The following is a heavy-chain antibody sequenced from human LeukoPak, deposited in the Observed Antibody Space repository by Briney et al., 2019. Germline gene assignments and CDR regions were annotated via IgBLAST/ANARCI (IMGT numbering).Heavy chain of an antibody. D-gene: IGHD1-26*01. Sequence: GGSLKLSCAASGFTFSVSAIHWVRQASGKGLEWVGRIRSKPNNYATAYAASVKGRFTISRDDSKNTAYLQMNSLKTEDSAVYYCTTSGSYYSDYWGQGTLVTVSS. V-gene: IGHV3-73*01. CDR2: IRSKPNNYAT. CDR3: TTSGSYYSDY. J-gene: IGHJ4*02. CDR1: GFTFSVSA.